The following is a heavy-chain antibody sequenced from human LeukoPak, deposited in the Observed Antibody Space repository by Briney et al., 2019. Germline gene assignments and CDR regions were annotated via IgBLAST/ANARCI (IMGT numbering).Heavy chain of an antibody. CDR2: ISAYNGNT. D-gene: IGHD3-9*01. V-gene: IGHV1-18*01. Sequence: ASVKVSCKASGYTFTSYGISWGRQAPGQGLEWMGWISAYNGNTNYAQKFQGRVTMTRDTSISTAYMELSRLRSDDTAVFYCARSPDILTGENFDYWGQGTLVTVSS. CDR3: ARSPDILTGENFDY. CDR1: GYTFTSYG. J-gene: IGHJ4*02.